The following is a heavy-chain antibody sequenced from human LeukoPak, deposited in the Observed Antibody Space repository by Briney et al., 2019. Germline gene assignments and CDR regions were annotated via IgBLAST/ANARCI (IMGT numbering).Heavy chain of an antibody. Sequence: PGGSLRLSCAASGFTFSSYAMSWVRQAPGKGLGWVSAISGSGGSTYYADSVKGRFTISRDNSKNTLYLQMNSLRAEDTAVDYCAKWENSGYGKGPADYWGQGTLVTVSS. CDR2: ISGSGGST. V-gene: IGHV3-23*01. J-gene: IGHJ4*02. D-gene: IGHD5-12*01. CDR1: GFTFSSYA. CDR3: AKWENSGYGKGPADY.